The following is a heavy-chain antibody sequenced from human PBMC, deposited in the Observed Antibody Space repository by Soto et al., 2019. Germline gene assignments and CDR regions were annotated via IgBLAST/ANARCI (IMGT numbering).Heavy chain of an antibody. Sequence: PGESLKISCKGSGYSFTSYWIGWVRQMPGKGLEWMGIIYPGDSDTRYSPSFQGQVTISADKSISTAYLQWSSLKASDTAMYYCARPFRERAAAAGPPRDYWGQGTLVTVSS. CDR3: ARPFRERAAAAGPPRDY. J-gene: IGHJ4*02. CDR2: IYPGDSDT. D-gene: IGHD6-13*01. V-gene: IGHV5-51*01. CDR1: GYSFTSYW.